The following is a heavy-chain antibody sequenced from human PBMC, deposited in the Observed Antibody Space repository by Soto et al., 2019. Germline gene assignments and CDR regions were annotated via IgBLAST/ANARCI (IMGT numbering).Heavy chain of an antibody. CDR1: GFTFSSYW. V-gene: IGHV3-7*01. J-gene: IGHJ4*02. CDR3: ARVGLGWFVQDFDD. Sequence: PGGSLRLSCAASGFTFSSYWMSWVRQAPGKGLEWVANIKQDGSEKYYVDSVKGRFTISRDNAKNSLYLQMNSLRAEDTAVYYCARVGLGWFVQDFDDWGQGTLVTVAS. CDR2: IKQDGSEK. D-gene: IGHD3-10*01.